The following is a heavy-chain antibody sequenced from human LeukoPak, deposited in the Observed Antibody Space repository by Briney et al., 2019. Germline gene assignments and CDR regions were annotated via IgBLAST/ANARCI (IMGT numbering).Heavy chain of an antibody. V-gene: IGHV4-59*01. D-gene: IGHD3-3*01. Sequence: SETLSLTCTVSGGSISGDYWSWIRQPPGKGLEWIGYIYYSGSTNYNPSLKSRVTISVDTSKNQFSLKLSSVTAADTAVYYCARVTVWSGYYFDYWGQGTLVTVYS. J-gene: IGHJ4*02. CDR1: GGSISGDY. CDR2: IYYSGST. CDR3: ARVTVWSGYYFDY.